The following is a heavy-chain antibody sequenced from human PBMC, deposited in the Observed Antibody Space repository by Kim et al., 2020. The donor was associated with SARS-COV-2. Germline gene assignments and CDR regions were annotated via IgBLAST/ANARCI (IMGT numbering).Heavy chain of an antibody. CDR3: AKAPYYDFWSGYFFDY. Sequence: DSWKGRFTISRDNSKKRLYLQMNSLTAEDTAVYYCAKAPYYDFWSGYFFDYWGQGTLVTVSS. V-gene: IGHV3-23*01. D-gene: IGHD3-3*01. J-gene: IGHJ4*02.